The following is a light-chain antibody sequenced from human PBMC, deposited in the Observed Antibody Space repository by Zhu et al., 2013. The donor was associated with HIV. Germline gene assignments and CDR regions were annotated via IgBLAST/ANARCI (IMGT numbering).Light chain of an antibody. CDR3: QQRGFWAQAA. V-gene: IGKV3-11*01. CDR1: QSVDKY. J-gene: IGKJ4*01. Sequence: EIVLTQSSATLSLSPGERATLSCRASQSVDKYLDWYQQKPGQAPRLLIYEASIRVSGTPDRFSGSGSGTDFTLTINSLEPEDFASLFFCQQRGFWAQAAFGGGTKVEMK. CDR2: EAS.